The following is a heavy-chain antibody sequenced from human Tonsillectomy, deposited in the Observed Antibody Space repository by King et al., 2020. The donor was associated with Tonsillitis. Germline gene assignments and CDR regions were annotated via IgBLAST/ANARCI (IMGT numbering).Heavy chain of an antibody. D-gene: IGHD2-8*01. Sequence: TPGKGLEWVTFIRYDGNKEHYADSVKGRFTISRDNSKNTLYLQMNRLRAEDTAVYYCTKLIRSSVLYLLFFYYCGQGALVSVS. V-gene: IGHV3-30*02. CDR2: IRYDGNKE. CDR3: TKLIRSSVLYLLFFYY. J-gene: IGHJ4*02.